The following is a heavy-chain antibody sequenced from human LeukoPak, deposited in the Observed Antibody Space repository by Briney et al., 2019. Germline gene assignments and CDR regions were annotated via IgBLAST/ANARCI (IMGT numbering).Heavy chain of an antibody. CDR3: AKSGYCSSTSCYGHYYYYYGMDV. Sequence: PGGSLRLSCAASGFTFSSYAMSWVRHAPGKGLEWVSAISGSGGSTYYADSVKGRFTISRDNSKNTLYLQMNSLRAEDTAVYYCAKSGYCSSTSCYGHYYYYYGMDVWGQGTTVTVSS. D-gene: IGHD2-2*03. V-gene: IGHV3-23*01. J-gene: IGHJ6*02. CDR2: ISGSGGST. CDR1: GFTFSSYA.